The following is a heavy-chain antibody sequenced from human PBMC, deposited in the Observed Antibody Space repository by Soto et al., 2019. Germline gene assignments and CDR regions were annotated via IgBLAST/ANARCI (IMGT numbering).Heavy chain of an antibody. Sequence: PGVSLGLSFAASGFTFSSYSMSWVRQAPGKGLEWVSAISGSGGSTYYADSVKGRFTISRDNSKNTLYLQMNSLRAEDTAVYYCAKYAPGYSSGCDWGQGTLVTVSS. CDR2: ISGSGGST. D-gene: IGHD6-19*01. J-gene: IGHJ4*02. V-gene: IGHV3-23*01. CDR1: GFTFSSYS. CDR3: AKYAPGYSSGCD.